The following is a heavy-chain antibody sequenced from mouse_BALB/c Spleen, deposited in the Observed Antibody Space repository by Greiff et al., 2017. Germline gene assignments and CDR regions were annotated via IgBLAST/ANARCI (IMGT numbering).Heavy chain of an antibody. J-gene: IGHJ3*01. CDR3: ARDRGGTFAY. CDR1: GFTFSSYG. CDR2: INSYGGST. D-gene: IGHD4-1*01. Sequence: EVQLQESGGGLVQPGGSLKLSCAASGFTFSSYGMSWVRQTPDKGLELVATINSYGGSTYYPDSVKGRFTISRDNAKNTLYLQMSSLKSEDTAMYYGARDRGGTFAYWGQGTLVTVSA. V-gene: IGHV5-6-3*01.